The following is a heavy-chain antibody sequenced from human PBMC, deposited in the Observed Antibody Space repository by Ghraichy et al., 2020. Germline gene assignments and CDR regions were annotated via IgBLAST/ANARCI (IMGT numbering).Heavy chain of an antibody. CDR3: ARPGGIAVSGPPPAFDI. V-gene: IGHV4-59*02. CDR1: GDSVSNND. D-gene: IGHD6-19*01. Sequence: SETLSLTCTVSGDSVSNNDWSWVRQPPGQGLEWIAYIYNNVRTNYNPYLKSRVTISVDTSKNQFSLKLSSVTAADTAIYYCARPGGIAVSGPPPAFDIWGKGTMVAVSS. CDR2: IYNNVRT. J-gene: IGHJ3*02.